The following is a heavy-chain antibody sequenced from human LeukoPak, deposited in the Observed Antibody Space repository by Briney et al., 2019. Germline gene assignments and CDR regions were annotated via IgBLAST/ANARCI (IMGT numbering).Heavy chain of an antibody. D-gene: IGHD3-3*01. CDR1: GFTFSSYG. CDR2: VRGSGTAT. V-gene: IGHV3-23*01. J-gene: IGHJ4*02. CDR3: AKTSRRDSTYDSPFDY. Sequence: PGGSLRLSCAASGFTFSSYGMHWVRQAPGKGLEWVSAVRGSGTATYYADSVKGRFTISRDNSDNTLYLQMNSLRAEDTAIYYCAKTSRRDSTYDSPFDYWGQGTVVTVSS.